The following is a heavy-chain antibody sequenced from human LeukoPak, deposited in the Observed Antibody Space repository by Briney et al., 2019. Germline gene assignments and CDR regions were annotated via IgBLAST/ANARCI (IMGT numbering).Heavy chain of an antibody. D-gene: IGHD3-10*01. V-gene: IGHV4-30-2*01. CDR3: ASIVRGVISYFDY. Sequence: PSETLSLTCTVSGGSISSGGYYWSWIRQPPGKGLEWIGYIYHNGNTYYNPSLKSRVTISVDRSKNQFSLKLTSVTAADTAVYYCASIVRGVISYFDYWGQGTLVTVSS. J-gene: IGHJ4*02. CDR2: IYHNGNT. CDR1: GGSISSGGYY.